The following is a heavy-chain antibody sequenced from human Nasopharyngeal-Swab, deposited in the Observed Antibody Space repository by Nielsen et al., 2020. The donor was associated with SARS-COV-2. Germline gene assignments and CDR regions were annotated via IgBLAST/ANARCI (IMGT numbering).Heavy chain of an antibody. V-gene: IGHV4-39*07. J-gene: IGHJ4*02. D-gene: IGHD4-11*01. CDR2: IYYSGST. CDR1: GGSISSSSYY. CDR3: ARWDLYSNCPYDY. Sequence: SETLSLTCTVSGGSISSSSYYWGWIRQPPGKGLKWIGSIYYSGSTYYNPSLKSRVTISVDTSKNQFSLKLSSVTAADTAVYYCARWDLYSNCPYDYWGQGTLVTVSS.